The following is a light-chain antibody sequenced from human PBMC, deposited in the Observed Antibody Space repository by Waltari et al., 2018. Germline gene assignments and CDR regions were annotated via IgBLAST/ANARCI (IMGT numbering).Light chain of an antibody. Sequence: QAALTQPPSAAGSPGQSVTIPCPGTSSDGGNHNNFSWYQQYPGKVPKLIIYEVTKRPSGVPDRFSGSKSGNTASLTVSGLQAEDEATYFCGSYEGANNRVFGGGTKVTVL. CDR3: GSYEGANNRV. CDR1: SSDGGNHNN. V-gene: IGLV2-8*01. CDR2: EVT. J-gene: IGLJ3*02.